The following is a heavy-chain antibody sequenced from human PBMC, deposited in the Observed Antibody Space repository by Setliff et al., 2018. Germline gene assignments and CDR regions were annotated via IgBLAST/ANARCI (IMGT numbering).Heavy chain of an antibody. CDR1: GLSYTNDW. J-gene: IGHJ4*02. CDR2: VYSGSPNT. D-gene: IGHD6-13*01. CDR3: AKCSSWHGHYPHFNY. V-gene: IGHV3-23*03. Sequence: GGSLRLSCTASGLSYTNDWVSWVRQAPGKGLEWVSVVYSGSPNTYYAASVKGRFTISRDNSKNTLYLQMNSLRVEDSGVYYCAKCSSWHGHYPHFNYWGQGTLVTVSS.